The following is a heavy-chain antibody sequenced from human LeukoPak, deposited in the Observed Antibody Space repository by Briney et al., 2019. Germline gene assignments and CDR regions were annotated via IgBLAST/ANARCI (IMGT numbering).Heavy chain of an antibody. J-gene: IGHJ5*02. CDR2: IIPILGIA. V-gene: IGHV1-69*04. CDR1: GGTFSSYA. Sequence: EASVKVSCKASGGTFSSYAISWVRQAPGQGLEWMGRIIPILGIANYAQKFQGRVTITADKSTSTAYMELSSLRSEDTAVYYCARVSGYSSSWTRFDPWGQGTLVTVSS. D-gene: IGHD6-13*01. CDR3: ARVSGYSSSWTRFDP.